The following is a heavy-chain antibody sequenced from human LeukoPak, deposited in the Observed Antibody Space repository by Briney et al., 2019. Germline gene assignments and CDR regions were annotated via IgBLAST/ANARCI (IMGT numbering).Heavy chain of an antibody. CDR2: IYHSGST. CDR3: ARVYPEDDILTAPFDY. CDR1: GGSISSGGYY. D-gene: IGHD3-9*01. V-gene: IGHV4-30-2*01. J-gene: IGHJ4*02. Sequence: SETLSLTCTVSGGSISSGGYYWSWIRQPPGKGLEWIGYIYHSGSTYYNPSLKSRVTISVDRSKNQFSLKLSSVTAADTAVYYCARVYPEDDILTAPFDYWGQGTLVTVSS.